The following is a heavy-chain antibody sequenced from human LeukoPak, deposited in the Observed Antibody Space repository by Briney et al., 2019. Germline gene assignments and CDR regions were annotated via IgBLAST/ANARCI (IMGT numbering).Heavy chain of an antibody. J-gene: IGHJ4*02. CDR1: GGPISPYY. Sequence: SETLSLTCSVSGGPISPYYWSWIRQPPGKGLEWIGYIFYSGVATYNPSLKSRVSISLDSPKNQFFLRLTSVTAADTAMYYCARAETLAAIYFDFWGQGRLVTVSS. D-gene: IGHD6-25*01. V-gene: IGHV4-59*01. CDR2: IFYSGVA. CDR3: ARAETLAAIYFDF.